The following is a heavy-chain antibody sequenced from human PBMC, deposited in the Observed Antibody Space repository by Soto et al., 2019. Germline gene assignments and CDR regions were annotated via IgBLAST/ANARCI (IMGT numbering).Heavy chain of an antibody. J-gene: IGHJ4*02. CDR1: GGSFSSYY. D-gene: IGHD4-17*01. CDR2: IYYSGST. Sequence: PSETLSLTCAVYGGSFSSYYWGWIRQPPGKGLEWIGSIYYSGSTYYNPSLKSRVTISVDTSKNQFSLKLSSVTAADTAVYYCARWDDYADYYADYWGQGTLVTVSS. CDR3: ARWDDYADYYADY. V-gene: IGHV4-39*01.